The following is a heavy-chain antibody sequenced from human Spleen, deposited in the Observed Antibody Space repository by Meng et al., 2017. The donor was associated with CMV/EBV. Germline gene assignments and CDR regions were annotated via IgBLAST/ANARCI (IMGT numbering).Heavy chain of an antibody. V-gene: IGHV1-8*01. CDR1: GYTFSLYD. Sequence: GESLKISCKASGYTFSLYDIHWVRQGAGQGPEWMGWMNCNSGNTGYVEKFQGRVTMTRGTSTNTAYMELSGLRSDDTAVFYCARGPHSCESISCYILDYWGQGTLVTVSS. CDR2: MNCNSGNT. J-gene: IGHJ4*02. D-gene: IGHD2-2*02. CDR3: ARGPHSCESISCYILDY.